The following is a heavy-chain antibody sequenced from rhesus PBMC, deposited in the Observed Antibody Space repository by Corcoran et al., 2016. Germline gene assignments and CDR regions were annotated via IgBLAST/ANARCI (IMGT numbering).Heavy chain of an antibody. Sequence: EVQLVESGGGLVQPGGSLRLSCTGSGFTFSSYYMYWVRQAPGKGLEWVSAINTGGGSTWYTDSVKGRFTNSKENAKNTLYLQMDSLRAEDTAVYYCAKGSSGWYGHYWGQGVLVTVSS. J-gene: IGHJ4*01. D-gene: IGHD6-31*01. CDR3: AKGSSGWYGHY. CDR2: INTGGGST. V-gene: IGHV3-8*01. CDR1: GFTFSSYY.